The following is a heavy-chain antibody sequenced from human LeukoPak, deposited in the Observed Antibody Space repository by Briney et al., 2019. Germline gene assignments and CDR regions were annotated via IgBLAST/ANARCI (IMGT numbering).Heavy chain of an antibody. CDR3: ARDIGRFLEWLFGH. D-gene: IGHD3-3*01. CDR1: GFTFSSYA. V-gene: IGHV3-30-3*01. Sequence: GRSLRLSCAASGFTFSSYAMHWVRQAPGKGLEWVAVISYDGSNKYYADSVKGRFTISRDNSKNTLYLQMNSLRAEDTAVYYCARDIGRFLEWLFGHWGQGTLVTVSS. J-gene: IGHJ4*02. CDR2: ISYDGSNK.